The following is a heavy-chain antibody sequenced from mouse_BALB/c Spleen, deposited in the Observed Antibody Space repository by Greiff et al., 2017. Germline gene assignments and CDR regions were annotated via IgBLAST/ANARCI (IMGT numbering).Heavy chain of an antibody. CDR3: ARQDDYDEAY. Sequence: EVQLVESGGGLVKPGGSLKLSCAASGFTFSSYAMSWVRQTPEKRLEWVATISSGGSYTYYPDSVKGRFTISRDNAKNTLYLQMSSLRSEDTAMYYCARQDDYDEAYWGQGTLVTVSA. J-gene: IGHJ3*01. CDR1: GFTFSSYA. CDR2: ISSGGSYT. D-gene: IGHD2-4*01. V-gene: IGHV5-9-3*01.